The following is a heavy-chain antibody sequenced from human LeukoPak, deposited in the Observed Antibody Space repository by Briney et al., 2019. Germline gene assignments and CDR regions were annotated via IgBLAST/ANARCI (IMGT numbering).Heavy chain of an antibody. V-gene: IGHV3-23*01. D-gene: IGHD3-22*01. CDR2: ISGSGGST. CDR3: AKDCRLYAMIVAHFDY. CDR1: GFTFSSYA. Sequence: PGGSLRLSCAASGFTFSSYAMSWVRQAPGKGLEWVSAISGSGGSTYYADSVKGRFTISRDNSKNTLYLQMNSLRAEDTAVYYCAKDCRLYAMIVAHFDYWGQGTLVTVSS. J-gene: IGHJ4*02.